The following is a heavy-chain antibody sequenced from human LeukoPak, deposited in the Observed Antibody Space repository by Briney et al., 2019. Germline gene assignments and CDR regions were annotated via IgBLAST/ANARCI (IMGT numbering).Heavy chain of an antibody. CDR1: GFTFDDYG. CDR2: INWNGGST. CDR3: ARGKAGHNFHAFDI. D-gene: IGHD1-1*01. Sequence: GGSLRLSCAASGFTFDDYGMSWVRQAPGKWLEWVSGINWNGGSTGYADSVKGRFTISRDNAKNSLYLQMNSLRAEDTALYYCARGKAGHNFHAFDIWGQGTMVTVSS. V-gene: IGHV3-20*04. J-gene: IGHJ3*02.